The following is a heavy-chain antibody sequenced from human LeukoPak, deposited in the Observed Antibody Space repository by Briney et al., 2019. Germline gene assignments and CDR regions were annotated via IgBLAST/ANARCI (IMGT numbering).Heavy chain of an antibody. CDR3: ARSPGYCSGGTCHSDY. CDR1: GYXFTNXW. D-gene: IGHD2-15*01. CDR2: IFPGDSDT. Sequence: SLKISCKGSGYXFTNXWIGWVRQMPGKGLEWMGIIFPGDSDTRYSPSLQGQVTISVDKSSSTAYLQWSSLQASDTAMYYCARSPGYCSGGTCHSDYWGQGTLVTVSS. V-gene: IGHV5-51*01. J-gene: IGHJ4*02.